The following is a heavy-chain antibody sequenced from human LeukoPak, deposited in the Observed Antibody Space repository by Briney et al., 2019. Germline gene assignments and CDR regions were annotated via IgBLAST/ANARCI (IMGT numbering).Heavy chain of an antibody. V-gene: IGHV1-2*06. D-gene: IGHD1-7*01. Sequence: ASVKVSCKASGYTFTGYYMHWVRQAPGQRLEWMGRINPNSGGTNYAQKFQGSVTMTRDTSISTAYMELSRLRSDDTAVYYCARDGKRWNYGILNYWGQGTLVTVSS. CDR3: ARDGKRWNYGILNY. J-gene: IGHJ4*02. CDR1: GYTFTGYY. CDR2: INPNSGGT.